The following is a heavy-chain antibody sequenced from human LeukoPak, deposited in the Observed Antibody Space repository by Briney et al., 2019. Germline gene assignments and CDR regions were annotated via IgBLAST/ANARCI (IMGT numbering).Heavy chain of an antibody. CDR1: VASITSGSHY. CDR2: FYYSGST. Sequence: SETLSLTCTVSVASITSGSHYWGWIRQPPGKGLEWIGSFYYSGSTYYNPSLKSRVTISADTSKNQFSLKLTSVTAADTAVYYCARGTIAAAGRGFDYWGQGTLVTVSS. CDR3: ARGTIAAAGRGFDY. D-gene: IGHD6-13*01. J-gene: IGHJ4*02. V-gene: IGHV4-39*01.